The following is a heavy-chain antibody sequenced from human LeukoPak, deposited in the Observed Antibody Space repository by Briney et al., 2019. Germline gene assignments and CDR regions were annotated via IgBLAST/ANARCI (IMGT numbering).Heavy chain of an antibody. D-gene: IGHD2-21*01. CDR3: AKGLSAAGDYYFDY. CDR1: RFTFSDYY. V-gene: IGHV3-23*01. CDR2: ISGSGGST. J-gene: IGHJ4*02. Sequence: GGSLRLSCAASRFTFSDYYMSWIRQAPGKGLEWLSTISGSGGSTYYADSVKGRFTISRDNSKNTVYLQMKSLRVEATAVYYCAKGLSAAGDYYFDYWGQGALVTVSS.